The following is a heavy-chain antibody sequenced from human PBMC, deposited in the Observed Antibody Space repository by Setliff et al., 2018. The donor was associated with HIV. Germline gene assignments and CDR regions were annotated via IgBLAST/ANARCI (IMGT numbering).Heavy chain of an antibody. CDR3: ARDLSTDSSGPYYHMDV. CDR2: IFNSGST. J-gene: IGHJ6*03. CDR1: GGSISSDSSS. V-gene: IGHV4-31*03. Sequence: SETLSLTCTVSGGSISSDSSSWTWIRQHPGKGLEWIGCIFNSGSTHYKPSLKSRLTISLDTSKSQFSLNLRSVAAADTAVYYCARDLSTDSSGPYYHMDVWGRGTTVTVSS. D-gene: IGHD3-22*01.